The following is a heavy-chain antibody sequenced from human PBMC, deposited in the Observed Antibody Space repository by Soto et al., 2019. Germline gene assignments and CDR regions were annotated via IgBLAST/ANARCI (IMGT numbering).Heavy chain of an antibody. CDR2: INPRGGIT. Sequence: ASVKVSCKASGYTFTSYYIHWVRQAPGQGLEWMGIINPRGGITTYAQKFQGRLTMTGDTSTSTVYMELSSLTSEDTAMYHCASSPAYGSSWYGIPPDLSHGMDVWGQGTTVTVAS. V-gene: IGHV1-46*01. CDR1: GYTFTSYY. D-gene: IGHD6-13*01. J-gene: IGHJ6*02. CDR3: ASSPAYGSSWYGIPPDLSHGMDV.